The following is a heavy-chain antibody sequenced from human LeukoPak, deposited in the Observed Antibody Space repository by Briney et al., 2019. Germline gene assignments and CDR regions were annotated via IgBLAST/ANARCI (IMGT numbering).Heavy chain of an antibody. CDR2: IYSGGST. Sequence: GGSLRLSCAASGFTFSSYAMSWVRQAPGKGLEWVSVIYSGGSTYYADSVKGRFTISRDNSKNTLYLQMNSLRAEDTAVYYCARDLNSSSWYYYYGMDVWGQGTTVTVSS. D-gene: IGHD6-13*01. CDR1: GFTFSSYA. CDR3: ARDLNSSSWYYYYGMDV. J-gene: IGHJ6*02. V-gene: IGHV3-66*01.